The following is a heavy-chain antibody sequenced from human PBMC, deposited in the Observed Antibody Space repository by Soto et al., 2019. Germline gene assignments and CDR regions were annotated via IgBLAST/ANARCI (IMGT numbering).Heavy chain of an antibody. J-gene: IGHJ5*02. Sequence: SETLSLTCADYGGSFSGYYWSWIRQPPGKGLEWIGELNHSGSTNYNPSLKSRVTISVDTSKNQFSLKMSPVTAADTAVYYCARSTTCNGFAPWGQGTLATVSS. CDR1: GGSFSGYY. D-gene: IGHD1-1*01. CDR3: ARSTTCNGFAP. CDR2: LNHSGST. V-gene: IGHV4-34*01.